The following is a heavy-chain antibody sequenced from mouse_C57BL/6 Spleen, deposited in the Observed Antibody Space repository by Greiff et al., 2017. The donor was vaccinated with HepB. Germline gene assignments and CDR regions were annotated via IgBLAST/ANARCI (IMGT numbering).Heavy chain of an antibody. CDR2: ISGGGGNT. Sequence: EVMLVESGGGLVKPGGSLKLSCAASGFTFSSYTMSWVRQTPEKRLEWVATISGGGGNTYYPDSVKGRFTISRDNAKNTLYLQMSSLRSEDTALYYCARQITTVGGRGWYFDVWGTGTTVTVSS. J-gene: IGHJ1*03. D-gene: IGHD1-1*01. CDR1: GFTFSSYT. V-gene: IGHV5-9*01. CDR3: ARQITTVGGRGWYFDV.